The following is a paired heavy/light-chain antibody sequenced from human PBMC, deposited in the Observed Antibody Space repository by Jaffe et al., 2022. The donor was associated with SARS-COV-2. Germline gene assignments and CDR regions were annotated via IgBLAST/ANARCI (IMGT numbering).Heavy chain of an antibody. Sequence: QVQLVESGGGLVKPGGSLRLSCAASGFTFSDYYMSWIRQAPGKGLEWVSYISSSSSYTNYADSVKGRFTISRDNAKNSLYLQMNSLRAEDTAVYYCARDGLGAFDIWGQGTMVTVSS. V-gene: IGHV3-11*06. D-gene: IGHD3-16*01. CDR1: GFTFSDYY. CDR3: ARDGLGAFDI. CDR2: ISSSSSYT. J-gene: IGHJ3*02.
Light chain of an antibody. Sequence: EIVLTQSPATLSLSPGERATLSCRASQSVSSYLAWYQQKPGQAPRLLIYDASNRATGIPARFSGSGSGTDFTLTISSLEPEDFAVYYCQQRSNWLFGGGTKVEIK. J-gene: IGKJ4*01. V-gene: IGKV3-11*01. CDR2: DAS. CDR3: QQRSNWL. CDR1: QSVSSY.